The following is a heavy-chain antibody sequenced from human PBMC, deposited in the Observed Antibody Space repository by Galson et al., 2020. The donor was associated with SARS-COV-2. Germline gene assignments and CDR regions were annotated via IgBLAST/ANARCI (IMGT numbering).Heavy chain of an antibody. J-gene: IGHJ5*02. V-gene: IGHV1-2*04. CDR3: ARGPPDCSSTSCYIRGGWFDP. CDR2: INPNSSGT. Sequence: ASVKVSCKASGYTFTGYYMHWVRQPPGQGLEWMGWINPNSSGTNYAQKFQGWVTMTRDTSISTAYMELSRLRSDDTAVYYCARGPPDCSSTSCYIRGGWFDPWGQGTLVTVSS. CDR1: GYTFTGYY. D-gene: IGHD2-2*02.